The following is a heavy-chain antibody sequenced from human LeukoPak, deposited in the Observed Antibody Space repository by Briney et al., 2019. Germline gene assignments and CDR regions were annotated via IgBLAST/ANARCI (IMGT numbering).Heavy chain of an antibody. CDR3: ARFSYDSSGFYDY. J-gene: IGHJ4*02. CDR2: ISSSGSYI. V-gene: IGHV3-21*01. D-gene: IGHD3-22*01. CDR1: GFTFSSYS. Sequence: GGSLRLSCVASGFTFSSYSMNWVRQAPGKGLEWISCISSSGSYIYYADSVKGRFTISRDNAKNSVYLQMNSLRAEDTAVYYCARFSYDSSGFYDYWGQGTLVTVSS.